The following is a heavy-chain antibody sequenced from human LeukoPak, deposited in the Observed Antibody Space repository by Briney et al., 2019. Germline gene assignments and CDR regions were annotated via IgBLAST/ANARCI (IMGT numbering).Heavy chain of an antibody. CDR3: AGAIGYFDY. CDR1: GSSFSTHA. J-gene: IGHJ4*02. D-gene: IGHD2-21*01. CDR2: ISYDGSDK. Sequence: PGGSLRLSCAASGSSFSTHAMHWVRQXPXXXXEWVGVISYDGSDKYYVDSVKGRFTISRDNSKNTLYLQMNSLRAEDTAVYYCAGAIGYFDYWGQGTLVTVSS. V-gene: IGHV3-30*03.